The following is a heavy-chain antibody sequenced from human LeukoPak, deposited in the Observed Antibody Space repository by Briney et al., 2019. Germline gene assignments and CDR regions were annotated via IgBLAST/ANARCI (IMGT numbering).Heavy chain of an antibody. Sequence: SETLSLTCSVSGGSISGYYWSWIRQPPGQTLEWIGYIYSSGSTNYNPSLQSRVTMSVDTSMNQFSPGLSSVTAADTAVYYCARFTYTTRPSDVWGQGTMVTVSS. CDR1: GGSISGYY. CDR2: IYSSGST. J-gene: IGHJ3*01. V-gene: IGHV4-4*09. D-gene: IGHD3-16*01. CDR3: ARFTYTTRPSDV.